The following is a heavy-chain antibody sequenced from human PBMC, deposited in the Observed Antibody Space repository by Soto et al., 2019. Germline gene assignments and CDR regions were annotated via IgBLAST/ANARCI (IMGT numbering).Heavy chain of an antibody. J-gene: IGHJ4*02. V-gene: IGHV3-33*01. CDR3: AREEYDSSGYYGY. CDR2: IWYDGSNK. D-gene: IGHD3-22*01. Sequence: PVGSLRLSCAASGFTFSSYGMHWVRQAPGKGLEWVAVIWYDGSNKYYADSVKGRFTISRDNSKNTLYLQMNSLRAEDTAVYYCAREEYDSSGYYGYWGQGTLVTVSS. CDR1: GFTFSSYG.